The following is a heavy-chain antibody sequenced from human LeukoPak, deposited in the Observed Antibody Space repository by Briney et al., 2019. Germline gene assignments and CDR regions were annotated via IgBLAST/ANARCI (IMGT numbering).Heavy chain of an antibody. Sequence: APVKVSCKASGYTFTSYDINWVRQATGQGLEWMGWMNPNSGNTGYAQKFQGRVTMTRNTSISTAYMELSSLRSEDTAVYYCARWSSSSIGGFDYWGQGTLVTVSS. CDR3: ARWSSSSIGGFDY. V-gene: IGHV1-8*01. J-gene: IGHJ4*02. D-gene: IGHD6-6*01. CDR2: MNPNSGNT. CDR1: GYTFTSYD.